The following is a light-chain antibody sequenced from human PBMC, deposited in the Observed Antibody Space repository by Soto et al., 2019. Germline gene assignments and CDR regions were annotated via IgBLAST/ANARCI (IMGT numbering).Light chain of an antibody. CDR3: QQYGRT. CDR1: QSVSSSY. J-gene: IGKJ1*01. CDR2: GAS. V-gene: IGKV3-20*01. Sequence: EIVLTQSPGTLSLSPGERATLSCRASQSVSSSYLAWYQQKPGQAPRLLIYGASSRATCIPDRFSGSGSGTDFTITISRLEPEDFAVYYCQQYGRTFGQGTKLEIK.